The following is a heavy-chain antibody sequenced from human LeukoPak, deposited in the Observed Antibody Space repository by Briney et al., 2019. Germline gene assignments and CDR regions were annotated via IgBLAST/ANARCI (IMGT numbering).Heavy chain of an antibody. CDR2: IYYSGST. D-gene: IGHD2-15*01. Sequence: PSETLSLTCTVSGGSISSSSYYWGWIRQPPGKGLEWIGSIYYSGSTYYNPSLKSRVTISVDTSKNQFSLKVTSVTAADTAVYYCARRIWDGGWYFGDGGWYFDYWGQGTLVTVSS. CDR3: ARRIWDGGWYFGDGGWYFDY. V-gene: IGHV4-39*07. CDR1: GGSISSSSYY. J-gene: IGHJ4*02.